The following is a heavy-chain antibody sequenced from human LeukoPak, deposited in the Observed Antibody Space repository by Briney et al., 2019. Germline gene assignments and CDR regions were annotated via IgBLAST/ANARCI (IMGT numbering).Heavy chain of an antibody. D-gene: IGHD2-8*01. CDR2: IKQDGSEK. CDR1: GFTFSSYW. J-gene: IGHJ4*02. V-gene: IGHV3-7*01. CDR3: ARGARNIVLMVYAPDPFDY. Sequence: PGGSLRLSCAASGFTFSSYWMSWVRQAPGKGLEWVANIKQDGSEKYYVDSVKGRFTISRDNAKNSLYLQMNSLRAEDTAVYYCARGARNIVLMVYAPDPFDYWGQGTLVTVSS.